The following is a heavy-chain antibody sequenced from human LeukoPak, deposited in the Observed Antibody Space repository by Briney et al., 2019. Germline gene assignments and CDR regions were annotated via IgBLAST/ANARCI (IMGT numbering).Heavy chain of an antibody. V-gene: IGHV7-4-1*02. CDR3: ARGVGYCSGGSCLFDP. D-gene: IGHD2-15*01. CDR2: ITTNGGTP. J-gene: IGHJ5*02. Sequence: GASVKVSCKASGYTFTHYALNWVRQAPGQGLEWMGWITTNGGTPTYAQGFTGRFVFSLDTSVSTAYLQISSLEAEDTAVYYCARGVGYCSGGSCLFDPWGQGTLITVSS. CDR1: GYTFTHYA.